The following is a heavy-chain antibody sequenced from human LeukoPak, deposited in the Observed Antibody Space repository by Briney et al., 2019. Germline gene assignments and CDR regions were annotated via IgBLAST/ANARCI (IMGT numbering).Heavy chain of an antibody. D-gene: IGHD6-13*01. CDR2: IRYDGSNK. V-gene: IGHV3-30*02. Sequence: GGSLRLSCAASGFTFSSYGMHWVRQAPGKGLEWVAFIRYDGSNKYYADSVKGRFTIPRDNSKNTLYLQMNSLRAEDTAVYYCAKGFPSIAAAGTCFQHWGQGTLVTVSS. CDR1: GFTFSSYG. J-gene: IGHJ1*01. CDR3: AKGFPSIAAAGTCFQH.